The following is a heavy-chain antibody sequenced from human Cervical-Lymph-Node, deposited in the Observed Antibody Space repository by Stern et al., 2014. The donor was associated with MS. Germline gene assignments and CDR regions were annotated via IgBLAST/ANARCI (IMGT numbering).Heavy chain of an antibody. J-gene: IGHJ4*02. D-gene: IGHD1-26*01. V-gene: IGHV4-59*01. CDR2: IYYSGST. CDR3: ATGGTFDY. Sequence: QVQLQESGPGLVKPSETLSLTCTVSGGSTSSYYWSWIRQPPGQGLEWIGYIYYSGSTNYNPSLKSRVTISVDTSKNQFSLKLSSVTAADTAVYYCATGGTFDYWGQGTLVTVSS. CDR1: GGSTSSYY.